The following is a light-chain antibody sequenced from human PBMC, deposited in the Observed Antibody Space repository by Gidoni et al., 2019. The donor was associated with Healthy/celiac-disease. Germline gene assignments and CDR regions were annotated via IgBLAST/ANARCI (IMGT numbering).Light chain of an antibody. V-gene: IGLV2-14*01. Sequence: QSALTQPASVSGSPGQSITISCTGTRSDVGGYNYVSWYQQHPGKAPKLMIYAVTNRPSGGSHRFSGSKSGNTASLIISGLQTEDEADYYCSSYTGSSTRYVFGTGTRVTVL. CDR2: AVT. CDR1: RSDVGGYNY. J-gene: IGLJ1*01. CDR3: SSYTGSSTRYV.